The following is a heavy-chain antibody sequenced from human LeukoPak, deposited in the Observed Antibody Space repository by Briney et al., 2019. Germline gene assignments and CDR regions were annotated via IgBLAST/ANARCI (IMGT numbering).Heavy chain of an antibody. CDR1: GGTFSIYA. Sequence: ASVKVSCKASGGTFSIYAISWVRQAPGQGLEWMGGIIPIFGTANYAQKFQGRVTITADESTSTAYMELSSLRSEDTAVYYCARNYYDSSGYLKDAFDIWGQGTMVTVSS. V-gene: IGHV1-69*13. J-gene: IGHJ3*02. CDR2: IIPIFGTA. D-gene: IGHD3-22*01. CDR3: ARNYYDSSGYLKDAFDI.